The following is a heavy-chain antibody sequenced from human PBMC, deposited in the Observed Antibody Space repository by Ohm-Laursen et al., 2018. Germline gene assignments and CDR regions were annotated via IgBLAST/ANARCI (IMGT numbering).Heavy chain of an antibody. CDR1: GGSISSYY. Sequence: GTLSLTCTVSGGSISSYYWSWIRQPPGKGLEWIGYMHYSGSSKYNPSLKSRVTISIDTSKNQVSLKVNSVTAADTAVYYWSTTTVVTNQYFQHWGQGTLVTVSS. D-gene: IGHD4-23*01. V-gene: IGHV4-59*01. J-gene: IGHJ1*01. CDR2: MHYSGSS. CDR3: STTTVVTNQYFQH.